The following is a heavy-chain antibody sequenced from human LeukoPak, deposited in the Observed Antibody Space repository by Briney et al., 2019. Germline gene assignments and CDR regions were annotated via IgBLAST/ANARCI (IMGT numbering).Heavy chain of an antibody. V-gene: IGHV4-39*07. Sequence: SETLSLTRTVSGGSISSSSYYWGWIRQPPGKGLEWIGSIYYSGSTYYNPSLKSRVTISVDTSKNQFSLKLSSVTAADTAVYYCAATLYYDLVDWGQGTLVTVSS. CDR2: IYYSGST. CDR3: AATLYYDLVD. J-gene: IGHJ4*02. D-gene: IGHD3-22*01. CDR1: GGSISSSSYY.